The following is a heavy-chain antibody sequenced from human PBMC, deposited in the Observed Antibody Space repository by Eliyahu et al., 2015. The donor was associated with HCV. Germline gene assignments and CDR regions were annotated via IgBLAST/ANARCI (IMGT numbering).Heavy chain of an antibody. V-gene: IGHV3-23*01. CDR1: GCTFGGFV. D-gene: IGHD3-3*01. CDR3: AKGFLEYLFPFDY. CDR2: ISANGDST. J-gene: IGHJ4*02. Sequence: EVQLLESGGGLVQPGGSLRLSCAASGCTFGGFVXNGVRQAPGKGLEWVSLISANGDSTYYADSVKGRFTISRDNSKKTLYLQMNSLRAEDTAVYYCAKGFLEYLFPFDYWGQGTLVTVSS.